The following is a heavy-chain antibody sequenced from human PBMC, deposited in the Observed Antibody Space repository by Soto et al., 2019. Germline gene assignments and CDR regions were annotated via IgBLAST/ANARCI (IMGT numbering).Heavy chain of an antibody. CDR2: TSDTGRRI. J-gene: IGHJ4*02. V-gene: IGHV3-23*01. CDR3: AKDHMVATIPDLRGFDY. CDR1: GFAFSSYA. D-gene: IGHD5-12*01. Sequence: EVQLLESGGGLVQPGGSLRLSCAASGFAFSSYAMGWVRQAPGKGLEWVSTTSDTGRRIYYADSVKGRFTVSRDNSKNTLFLQMNSLRVEDTAVYYCAKDHMVATIPDLRGFDYWGQGTLVTVSS.